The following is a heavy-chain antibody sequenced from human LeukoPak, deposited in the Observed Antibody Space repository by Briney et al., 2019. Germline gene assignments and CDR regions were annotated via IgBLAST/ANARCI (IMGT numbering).Heavy chain of an antibody. Sequence: GGSLRLSCAASGFTFSSNWMSWVRQAPGKGLEWVANIKQDGSEKYYVDSVKGRFTIPRDNAKNSLYLQMNSLRAEDTAVYYCARPIDYGDYYFDYWGQGTLVTVSS. CDR3: ARPIDYGDYYFDY. D-gene: IGHD4-17*01. CDR1: GFTFSSNW. V-gene: IGHV3-7*01. CDR2: IKQDGSEK. J-gene: IGHJ4*02.